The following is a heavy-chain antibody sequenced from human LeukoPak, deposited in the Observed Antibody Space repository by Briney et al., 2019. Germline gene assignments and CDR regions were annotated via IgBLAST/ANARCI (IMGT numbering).Heavy chain of an antibody. CDR2: IKQDGSEK. CDR1: GFTFSSYW. V-gene: IGHV3-7*01. J-gene: IGHJ6*03. CDR3: ARERVTMVRGVRILDYYYYYMDV. Sequence: GGSLRLSCAASGFTFSSYWMSWVRQAPGKGLEWVANIKQDGSEKYYVDSVKGRFTISRDNAKNSLYLQMNSLRAEDTAVYYCARERVTMVRGVRILDYYYYYMDVWGKGTTVTVSS. D-gene: IGHD3-10*01.